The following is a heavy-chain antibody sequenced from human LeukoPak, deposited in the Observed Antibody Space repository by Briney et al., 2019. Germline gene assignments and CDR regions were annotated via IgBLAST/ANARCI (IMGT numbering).Heavy chain of an antibody. CDR3: ARHPNHYGSGGKRRKFDY. V-gene: IGHV4-34*01. CDR2: INHSGST. D-gene: IGHD3-10*01. Sequence: SETLSLTCAVYGGSFSGYYWSWIRQPPGKGLEWIGEINHSGSTNYNPSLKSRVTISVDTSKNQFSLKLSSVTAADTAVYYCARHPNHYGSGGKRRKFDYWGQGTLVTVSS. CDR1: GGSFSGYY. J-gene: IGHJ4*02.